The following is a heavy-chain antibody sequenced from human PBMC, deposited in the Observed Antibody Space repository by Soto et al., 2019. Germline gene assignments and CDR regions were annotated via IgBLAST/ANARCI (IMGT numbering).Heavy chain of an antibody. CDR3: AKGLAAALVGGMDV. V-gene: IGHV3-30*18. J-gene: IGHJ6*02. D-gene: IGHD6-13*01. CDR2: ISYDGSNK. CDR1: GFTFSSYG. Sequence: GGSLRLSCAASGFTFSSYGMHWVRQAPGKGLEWVAVISYDGSNKYYADSVKGRFTISRDNSKNTLYLQMNSLRAEDTAVYYCAKGLAAALVGGMDVWGQGTTVTVSS.